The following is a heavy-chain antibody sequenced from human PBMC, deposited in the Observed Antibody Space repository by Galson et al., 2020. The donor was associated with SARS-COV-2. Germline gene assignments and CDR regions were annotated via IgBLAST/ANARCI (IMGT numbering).Heavy chain of an antibody. CDR1: GYTLTELS. CDR2: FDPEDGET. J-gene: IGHJ5*02. D-gene: IGHD1-26*01. Sequence: ASVKVSCKVSGYTLTELSMHWVRQAPGKGLEWMGGFDPEDGETIYAQKFQGRVTMTEDTSTDTAYMELSSLRSEDTAVYYCATSPPWELPNWFDPWGQGTLVTVSS. V-gene: IGHV1-24*01. CDR3: ATSPPWELPNWFDP.